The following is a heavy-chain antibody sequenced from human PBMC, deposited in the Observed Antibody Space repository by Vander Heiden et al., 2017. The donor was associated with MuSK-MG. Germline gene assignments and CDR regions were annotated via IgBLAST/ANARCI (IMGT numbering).Heavy chain of an antibody. J-gene: IGHJ5*02. D-gene: IGHD3-22*01. V-gene: IGHV3-48*01. Sequence: EVQLVESGGGLVQPGGSLRLSCAASEFTFRSYRLNWVRQAPGKGLEWVSYISSSSSTIYYADSGKGRFTISRDNAKNSLYLQMNSLRAEDTAVYYCARTTYYYDSSGYYLSWFDPWGQGTLVTVSS. CDR3: ARTTYYYDSSGYYLSWFDP. CDR1: EFTFRSYR. CDR2: ISSSSSTI.